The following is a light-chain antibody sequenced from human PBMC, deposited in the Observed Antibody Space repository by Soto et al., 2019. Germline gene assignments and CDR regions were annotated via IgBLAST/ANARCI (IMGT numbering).Light chain of an antibody. Sequence: DIPMTQSPSTLSASVGDRVTITCRASQSISYWLAWYQQKPGKAPNLLIYDASTLESGVPSRFSGSGSGTEFTLTIGSLQPDDFATYYCQQYNTYSSYTFGQGTKLEIK. CDR3: QQYNTYSSYT. V-gene: IGKV1-5*01. CDR2: DAS. J-gene: IGKJ2*01. CDR1: QSISYW.